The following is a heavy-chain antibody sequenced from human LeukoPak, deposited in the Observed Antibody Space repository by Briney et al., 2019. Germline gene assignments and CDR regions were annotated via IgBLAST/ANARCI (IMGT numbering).Heavy chain of an antibody. V-gene: IGHV4-34*01. CDR3: ARASSGYSGYGPGSYYYYNDV. Sequence: SETLSLTCAVYGGSFSGYYWSWIRQPPGKGLEWIGEINHSGSTNYNPSLKSRVTISVDTSKDQFSLKLSSVTAAHEVVYYCARASSGYSGYGPGSYYYYNDVWGKGTTVTVSS. J-gene: IGHJ6*03. CDR2: INHSGST. D-gene: IGHD5-12*01. CDR1: GGSFSGYY.